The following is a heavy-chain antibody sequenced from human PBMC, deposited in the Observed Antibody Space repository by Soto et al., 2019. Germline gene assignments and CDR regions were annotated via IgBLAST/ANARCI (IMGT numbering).Heavy chain of an antibody. J-gene: IGHJ4*01. V-gene: IGHV3-7*01. CDR2: IDQDGSAK. Sequence: EVHLVESGGGLVQPGGSLRLSCAASGFTFSRYWMSWVRQAPGKGLEWVANIDQDGSAKYYVDSVKGRLTISRDNAKNSLYLQMNSLRGEDTAVYYCATDPFTIGDDYFDYWGHGALVTVSS. CDR3: ATDPFTIGDDYFDY. CDR1: GFTFSRYW. D-gene: IGHD2-21*02.